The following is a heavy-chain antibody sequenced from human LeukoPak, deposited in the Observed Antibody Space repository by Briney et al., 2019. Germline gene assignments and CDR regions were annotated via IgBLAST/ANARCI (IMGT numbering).Heavy chain of an antibody. CDR2: IKQDGSKK. D-gene: IGHD6-19*01. J-gene: IGHJ4*02. Sequence: GGSLRLSCVASGFPFSSYWMTWVRQAPGKGLEWVANIKQDGSKKSYVDSVKGRFTISRDNAKNTLYLQMNSLRAEDTAVYYCARDLSSGWYGVFDYWGQGTLVTVSS. CDR1: GFPFSSYW. CDR3: ARDLSSGWYGVFDY. V-gene: IGHV3-7*03.